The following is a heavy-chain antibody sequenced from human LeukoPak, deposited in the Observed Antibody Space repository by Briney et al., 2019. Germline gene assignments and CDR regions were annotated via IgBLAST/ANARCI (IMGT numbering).Heavy chain of an antibody. Sequence: SETLSLTCAVYGGSFSGYYWSWIRQPPGKGLEWIGEINHSGSTNYNPSLKSRVTISVDTSKNQFSLKLSAVTAADTAVYYCARRGYYTPAGDYWGQGTLVTVSS. D-gene: IGHD3-3*01. CDR1: GGSFSGYY. CDR2: INHSGST. J-gene: IGHJ4*02. V-gene: IGHV4-34*01. CDR3: ARRGYYTPAGDY.